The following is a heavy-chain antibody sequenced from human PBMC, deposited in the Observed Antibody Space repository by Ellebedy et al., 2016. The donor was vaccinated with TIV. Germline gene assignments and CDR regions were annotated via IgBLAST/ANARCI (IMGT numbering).Heavy chain of an antibody. CDR2: INPNSGGT. Sequence: ASVKVSXXASGYTFTGYYMHWVRQAPGQGLEWMGWINPNSGGTNYAQKFQGRVTMTRDTSISTAYMELSRLRSDDTAVYYCARAGRAAAGTHSGYWGQGTLVTVSS. CDR1: GYTFTGYY. V-gene: IGHV1-2*02. D-gene: IGHD6-13*01. J-gene: IGHJ4*02. CDR3: ARAGRAAAGTHSGY.